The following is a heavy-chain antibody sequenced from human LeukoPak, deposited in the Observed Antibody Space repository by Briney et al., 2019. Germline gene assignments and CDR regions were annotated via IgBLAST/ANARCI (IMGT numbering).Heavy chain of an antibody. CDR1: GFTFSSYS. CDR2: ISSGSSTI. Sequence: GGSLRLSCAASGFTFSSYSMNWVRQAPGKGLEWLSYISSGSSTIYYADSVKGRFTISRDNANNSLYLQMNSLRDEDTAVYYCAKSSGWFLDYWGQGALVTVSS. D-gene: IGHD6-19*01. J-gene: IGHJ4*02. V-gene: IGHV3-48*02. CDR3: AKSSGWFLDY.